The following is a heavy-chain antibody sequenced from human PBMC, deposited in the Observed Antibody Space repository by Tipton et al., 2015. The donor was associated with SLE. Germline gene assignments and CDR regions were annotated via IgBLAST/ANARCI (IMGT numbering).Heavy chain of an antibody. CDR1: GFTLSNHG. CDR2: ISASSGTK. J-gene: IGHJ4*02. V-gene: IGHV3-48*01. D-gene: IGHD3-22*01. CDR3: ASNYYDNFDY. Sequence: GSLRLSCAASGFTLSNHGMNWVRQAPGKGLEWVSYISASSGTKIYADSVQGRFTVSRDNAKNSLYLQMNSLTAEDTAVYYCASNYYDNFDYWGRGTLVTVSP.